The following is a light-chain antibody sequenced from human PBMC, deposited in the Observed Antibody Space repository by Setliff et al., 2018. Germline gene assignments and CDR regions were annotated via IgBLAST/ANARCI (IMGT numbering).Light chain of an antibody. Sequence: QSVLTQPAAVSGSPGQSITISCAGTSSDVGGYNYVSWYQQHPGKAPKLMIYEVTKRPSGVSDRFSGSKSGNTASLTISGLQAEDEADYYCLSYTGKSTHALFAGGTKVTVL. V-gene: IGLV2-14*03. CDR2: EVT. J-gene: IGLJ2*01. CDR3: LSYTGKSTHAL. CDR1: SSDVGGYNY.